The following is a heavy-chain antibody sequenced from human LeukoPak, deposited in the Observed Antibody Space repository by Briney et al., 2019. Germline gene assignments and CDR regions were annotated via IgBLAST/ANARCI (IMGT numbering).Heavy chain of an antibody. CDR2: ISYDGSNK. CDR1: GFTFSSYG. V-gene: IGHV3-30*18. Sequence: GSLRLSCAASGFTFSSYGMHWVRQAPGKGLEWVAVISYDGSNKDYADSVKGRFTISRDNSKNTLYLQMNSLRAEDTAVYYCAKDTHMVVVTATLDYWGQGTLVTVSS. J-gene: IGHJ4*02. CDR3: AKDTHMVVVTATLDY. D-gene: IGHD2-21*02.